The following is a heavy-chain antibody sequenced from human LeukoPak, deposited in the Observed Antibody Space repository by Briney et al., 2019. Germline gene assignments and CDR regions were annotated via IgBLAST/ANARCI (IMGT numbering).Heavy chain of an antibody. CDR3: ASARGGYDILTGYYRGHY. D-gene: IGHD3-9*01. CDR1: GFTFSSYE. Sequence: GGSLRLSCADSGFTFSSYEMNWVRQAPGKGLEWVSYISSSGSTIYYADSVKGRFTISRDNAKNSLYLQMNSLRAEDTAVYYCASARGGYDILTGYYRGHYWGQGTLVTVSS. J-gene: IGHJ4*02. CDR2: ISSSGSTI. V-gene: IGHV3-48*03.